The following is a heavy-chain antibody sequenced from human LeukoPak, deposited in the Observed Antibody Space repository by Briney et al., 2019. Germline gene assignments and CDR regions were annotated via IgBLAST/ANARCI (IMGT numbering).Heavy chain of an antibody. D-gene: IGHD3-10*01. CDR1: GGSISSYY. Sequence: PSETLSLTCTVSGGSISSYYWSWIRQPPGKGLEWIGYIYYSGSTNYNPSLKSRVTISVDTSKNQFSLKLSSVTAADTAVYYCARDSNYCGSGSYDYWGQGTLVTVSS. CDR3: ARDSNYCGSGSYDY. CDR2: IYYSGST. J-gene: IGHJ4*02. V-gene: IGHV4-59*01.